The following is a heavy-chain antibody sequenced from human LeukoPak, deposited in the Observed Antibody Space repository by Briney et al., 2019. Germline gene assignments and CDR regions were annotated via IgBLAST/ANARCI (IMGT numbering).Heavy chain of an antibody. CDR3: AKGLDYSSSPGIDY. CDR1: GYTFTSYG. J-gene: IGHJ4*02. V-gene: IGHV1-18*01. D-gene: IGHD6-6*01. Sequence: ATVKVSCKASGYTFTSYGINWVRQAPGQGLEWMGWIRVYNGNTNYAQKLQGRVTMTTDTSTSTAYMELRSLRSDDTAVYYCAKGLDYSSSPGIDYWGQGTLVTVSS. CDR2: IRVYNGNT.